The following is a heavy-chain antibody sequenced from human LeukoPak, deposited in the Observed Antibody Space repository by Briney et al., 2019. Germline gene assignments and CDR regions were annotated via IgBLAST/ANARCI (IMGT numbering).Heavy chain of an antibody. V-gene: IGHV3-23*01. J-gene: IGHJ5*02. CDR3: AKDGIDSGDPNGFDP. CDR1: GFTFNSYA. CDR2: ISGSGGST. D-gene: IGHD3-10*01. Sequence: GGSLILSCAASGFTFNSYAMSWVRQAAGKGLEWVSSISGSGGSTYYADSVKGRFTISRDSSKNMLYLQMNILRAEDTAIYYCAKDGIDSGDPNGFDPWGQGTLVTVSS.